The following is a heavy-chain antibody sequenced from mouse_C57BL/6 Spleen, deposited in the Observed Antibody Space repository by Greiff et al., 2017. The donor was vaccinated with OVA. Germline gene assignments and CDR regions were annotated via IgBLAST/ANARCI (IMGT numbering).Heavy chain of an antibody. V-gene: IGHV1-22*01. D-gene: IGHD1-1*01. J-gene: IGHJ2*01. CDR1: GYTFTDYN. CDR3: ARPFGSNDFDY. Sequence: VQLKEPGPELVKPGASVKMSCKASGYTFTDYNMHWVKQSHGKSLEWIGYINPNNGGTSYNQKFKGKATLTVNKSSSTAYMKLRSLTSEDSAVXYCARPFGSNDFDYWGQGTTLTVSS. CDR2: INPNNGGT.